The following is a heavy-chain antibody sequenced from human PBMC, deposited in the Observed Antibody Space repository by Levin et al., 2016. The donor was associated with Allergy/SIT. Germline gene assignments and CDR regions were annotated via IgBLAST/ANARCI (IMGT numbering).Heavy chain of an antibody. Sequence: WVRQAPGQGLEWMGRIIPILGIANYAQKFQGRVTITADKSTSTAYMELSSLRSEDTAVYYCARDSPDGLVADYWGQGTLVTVSS. CDR3: ARDSPDGLVADY. D-gene: IGHD3/OR15-3a*01. J-gene: IGHJ4*02. V-gene: IGHV1-69*04. CDR2: IIPILGIA.